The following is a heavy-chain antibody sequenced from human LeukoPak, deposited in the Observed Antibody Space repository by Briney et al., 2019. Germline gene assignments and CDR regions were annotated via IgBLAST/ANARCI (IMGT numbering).Heavy chain of an antibody. Sequence: SQTLSLTCTVSGGSISSGGYYWSWIRQHAGKGLEWIGYIYYSGSTYYNPSLKSRVTISVDTSKNQFSLKLSSVTAADTAVYYCATLQRRFYYMDVWGKGTTVTVSS. V-gene: IGHV4-31*03. CDR2: IYYSGST. J-gene: IGHJ6*03. D-gene: IGHD4-11*01. CDR3: ATLQRRFYYMDV. CDR1: GGSISSGGYY.